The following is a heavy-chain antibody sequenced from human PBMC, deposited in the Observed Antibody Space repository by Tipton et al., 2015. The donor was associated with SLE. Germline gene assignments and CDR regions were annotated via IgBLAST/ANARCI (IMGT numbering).Heavy chain of an antibody. J-gene: IGHJ5*01. CDR3: ASLYSSSWWFDS. D-gene: IGHD6-13*01. CDR1: GGSISSYY. Sequence: TLSLTCTVSGGSISSYYWSWIRQPPGKGLEWIGYIYHSGSTYYNPSLKSRVTISLDRSKNQFSLKLNSVTAADTAVYYCASLYSSSWWFDSWGQGTLVTVSS. V-gene: IGHV4-30-2*01. CDR2: IYHSGST.